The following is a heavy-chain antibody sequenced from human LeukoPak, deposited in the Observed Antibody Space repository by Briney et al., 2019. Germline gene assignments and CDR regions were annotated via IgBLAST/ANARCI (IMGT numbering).Heavy chain of an antibody. CDR2: MNPNSGNT. CDR3: ARGRGGYDFGHYYYGMDV. V-gene: IGHV1-8*01. CDR1: GYTFTSYD. Sequence: GASVKVSFKASGYTFTSYDINWVRQATGQGLEWMGWMNPNSGNTGYVQKFQGRVTMTRNTSISTAYMELSSLRSEDTAVYYCARGRGGYDFGHYYYGMDVWGQGTTVTVSS. J-gene: IGHJ6*02. D-gene: IGHD5-12*01.